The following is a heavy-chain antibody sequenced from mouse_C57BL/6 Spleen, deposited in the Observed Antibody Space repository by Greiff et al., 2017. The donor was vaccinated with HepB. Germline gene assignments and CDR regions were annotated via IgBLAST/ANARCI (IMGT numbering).Heavy chain of an antibody. CDR2: IDPEDGET. D-gene: IGHD1-1*02. V-gene: IGHV14-2*01. CDR3: ARGGHLHFDD. J-gene: IGHJ2*01. Sequence: VQLKQSGAELVKPGASVKLSCTASGFNIKDYYMHWVKQRTEQGLEWIGRIDPEDGETKYAPKFPGMDTITADTSSNTAYLQLSSLTSEDTAVYYCARGGHLHFDDWGQGTTLTVSS. CDR1: GFNIKDYY.